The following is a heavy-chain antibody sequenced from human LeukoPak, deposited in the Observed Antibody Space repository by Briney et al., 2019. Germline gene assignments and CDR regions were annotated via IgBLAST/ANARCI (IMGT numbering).Heavy chain of an antibody. D-gene: IGHD5-24*01. J-gene: IGHJ3*02. CDR1: GGSISSYY. CDR3: ARAEMATTLYAFDI. CDR2: INHSGST. Sequence: ASETLSLTCTVSGGSISSYYWSWIRQPPGKGLEWIGEINHSGSTNYNPSLKSRVTISVDTSKNQFSLKLSSVTAADTAVYYCARAEMATTLYAFDIWGQGTMVTVSS. V-gene: IGHV4-34*01.